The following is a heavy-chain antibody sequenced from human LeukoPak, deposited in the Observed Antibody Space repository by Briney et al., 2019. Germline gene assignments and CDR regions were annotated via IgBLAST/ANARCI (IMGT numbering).Heavy chain of an antibody. CDR3: ARDLGYSSGWYDY. CDR2: IYYSGTT. V-gene: IGHV4-59*01. CDR1: GGSIRSYY. J-gene: IGHJ4*02. D-gene: IGHD6-19*01. Sequence: SETLSLTCTVSGGSIRSYYWSWIRQPPGRGLEWIGYIYYSGTTNYNPSLKSRVTISVDTSKNQFSLKLSSVTAADTAVYYCARDLGYSSGWYDYWGQGTLVTVSS.